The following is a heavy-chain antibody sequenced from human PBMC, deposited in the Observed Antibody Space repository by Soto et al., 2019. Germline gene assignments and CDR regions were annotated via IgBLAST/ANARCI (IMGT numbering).Heavy chain of an antibody. J-gene: IGHJ6*02. Sequence: GGSLRLSCAASGFTFSSYAMSWVRQAPGKGLEWVSAISGSGGSTYYADSVKGRFTISRDNSKNTLYLQMNSLRAEDTAVYYCATSYDFWSGYYQALGYYYGMDVWGQGTTVTVSS. V-gene: IGHV3-23*01. CDR2: ISGSGGST. CDR3: ATSYDFWSGYYQALGYYYGMDV. CDR1: GFTFSSYA. D-gene: IGHD3-3*01.